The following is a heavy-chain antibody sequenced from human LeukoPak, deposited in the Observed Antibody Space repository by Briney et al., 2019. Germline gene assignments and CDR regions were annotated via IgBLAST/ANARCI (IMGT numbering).Heavy chain of an antibody. Sequence: SETLSLTCAVYGGSFSGYYWSWIRQPAGKGLEWIGRLYTSGSAKYNPSLKSRVTISVDTSKKQFSLKLSSVTAADTAVYFCARGRGYSGLDLWGQGTLVTVSS. CDR2: LYTSGSA. V-gene: IGHV4-59*10. D-gene: IGHD5-12*01. CDR3: ARGRGYSGLDL. J-gene: IGHJ5*02. CDR1: GGSFSGYY.